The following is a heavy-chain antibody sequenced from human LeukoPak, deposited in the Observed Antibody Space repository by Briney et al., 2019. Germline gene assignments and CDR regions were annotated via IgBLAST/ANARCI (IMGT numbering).Heavy chain of an antibody. CDR1: GFTFSEHS. D-gene: IGHD2-15*01. J-gene: IGHJ5*02. CDR2: IKRDGSNT. V-gene: IGHV3-23*05. CDR3: AKGGYASCFDP. Sequence: GGSLRLSCEASGFTFSEHSMSWVRQAPGKGLEWVSTIKRDGSNTYYTDSVEGRFTISRDNSKNTLYLEMNPLRAEDTAVYYCAKGGYASCFDPWGQGTQVTVSS.